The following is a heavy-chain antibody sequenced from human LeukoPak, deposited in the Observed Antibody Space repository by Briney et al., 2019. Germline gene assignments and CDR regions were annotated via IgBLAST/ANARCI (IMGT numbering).Heavy chain of an antibody. J-gene: IGHJ4*02. V-gene: IGHV4-59*01. Sequence: PSETLSLTCTVSGGSISSYYWSWIRQPPGKGLEWIGYIYYSGSTNYNPSLKSRVTISVDTSKNQFSLKLSSVTVADTAVYYCATSWDYYDSSGYYAPFDYWGQGTLVTVSS. CDR2: IYYSGST. CDR3: ATSWDYYDSSGYYAPFDY. CDR1: GGSISSYY. D-gene: IGHD3-22*01.